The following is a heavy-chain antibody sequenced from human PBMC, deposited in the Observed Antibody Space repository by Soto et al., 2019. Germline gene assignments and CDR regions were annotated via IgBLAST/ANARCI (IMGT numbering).Heavy chain of an antibody. CDR2: INHSGST. CDR3: ARKGGYSSSRGYYYYGMDV. J-gene: IGHJ6*02. Sequence: PSLTCAVYGGSFSGYYWSWIRQPPGKGLEWIGEINHSGSTNYNPSLKSRVTISVDTSKNQFSLKLSSVTAADTAVYYCARKGGYSSSRGYYYYGMDVWGQGTTVTVSS. CDR1: GGSFSGYY. D-gene: IGHD6-13*01. V-gene: IGHV4-34*01.